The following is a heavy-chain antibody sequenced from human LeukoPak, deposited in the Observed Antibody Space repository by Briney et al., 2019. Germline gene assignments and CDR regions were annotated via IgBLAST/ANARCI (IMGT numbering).Heavy chain of an antibody. CDR1: GYSFTSYW. D-gene: IGHD3-3*01. CDR3: ARVYYDFWSGYGMDV. Sequence: PGESLKISCKGSGYSFTSYWIGWVRQMPGKGLEWMGIIYPGDSDTRYSPSFQGQVTISADKSISTAYLQWSSLRSEDTAVYYCARVYYDFWSGYGMDVWGQGTTVAVSS. V-gene: IGHV5-51*01. CDR2: IYPGDSDT. J-gene: IGHJ6*02.